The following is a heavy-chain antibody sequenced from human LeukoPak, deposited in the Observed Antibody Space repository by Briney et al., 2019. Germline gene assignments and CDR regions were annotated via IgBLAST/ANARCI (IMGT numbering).Heavy chain of an antibody. CDR3: ARGKKGGSYYYYYMDV. V-gene: IGHV1-2*02. J-gene: IGHJ6*03. CDR2: INPDSGGT. Sequence: GASVKVSCKASGYTFTGYYMHWVRQAPGQGLEWMGWINPDSGGTNYAQKFQGRVTMTRDTSISTAYMELSRLRSDDTAVYYCARGKKGGSYYYYYMDVWGKGTTVTVSS. D-gene: IGHD1-26*01. CDR1: GYTFTGYY.